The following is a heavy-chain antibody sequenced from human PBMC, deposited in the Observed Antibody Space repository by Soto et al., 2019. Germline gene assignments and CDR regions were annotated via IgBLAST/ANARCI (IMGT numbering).Heavy chain of an antibody. CDR3: AKQIVVVPDAYQDV. Sequence: EVQLLESGGGLVQPGGSLGLSCAASGFTFSSYAMSWVRQAPGKGLEWVSAISGSGGSTYYADSVKGRFTISRDNSKNTLYLQMNSLRAEDTAVYYCAKQIVVVPDAYQDVWGKGTTVTVSS. J-gene: IGHJ6*04. D-gene: IGHD2-2*01. CDR2: ISGSGGST. V-gene: IGHV3-23*01. CDR1: GFTFSSYA.